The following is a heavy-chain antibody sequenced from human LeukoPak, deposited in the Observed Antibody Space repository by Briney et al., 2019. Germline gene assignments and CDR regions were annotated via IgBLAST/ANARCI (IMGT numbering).Heavy chain of an antibody. J-gene: IGHJ4*02. D-gene: IGHD3-3*01. Sequence: PGRSLRLSCAASGFTFDDYAMHWVRQAPGKGLEWVSGISWNSGSIGYADSVKGRFTISRDNSKNTLYLQMNSLRAEDTAMYYCARDQGRGDFGVVIISFDFDYWGQGTLVTVSS. CDR3: ARDQGRGDFGVVIISFDFDY. CDR2: ISWNSGSI. V-gene: IGHV3-9*01. CDR1: GFTFDDYA.